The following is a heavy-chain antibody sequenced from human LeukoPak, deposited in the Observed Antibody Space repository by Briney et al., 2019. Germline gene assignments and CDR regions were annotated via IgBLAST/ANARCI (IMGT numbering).Heavy chain of an antibody. CDR1: GYSFSSYW. J-gene: IGHJ5*02. CDR3: ARQIYSYGSSWGFDP. V-gene: IGHV5-51*01. Sequence: GESLKISCKGSGYSFSSYWIGWVRQMPGKGLEWMGIIYPGDSDTRYSPSFQGQVTISADKSNSTAYLQWSSLKASDTAMYYCARQIYSYGSSWGFDPWGQGTLVTVSS. D-gene: IGHD5-18*01. CDR2: IYPGDSDT.